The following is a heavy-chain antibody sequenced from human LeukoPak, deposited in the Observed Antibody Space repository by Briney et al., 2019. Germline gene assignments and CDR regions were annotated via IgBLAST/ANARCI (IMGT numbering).Heavy chain of an antibody. V-gene: IGHV5-51*01. J-gene: IGHJ4*02. CDR1: GYIFTNYW. Sequence: GESLKISCQVSGYIFTNYWIGWVRQVPGKGLESMGIIYPADSDTTYSPSFQGPVTISADKSISTVYLQWSSLRASDTAMYYCARQSRDGSKTRGYFFDYWGQGTLVTVSS. CDR3: ARQSRDGSKTRGYFFDY. CDR2: IYPADSDT. D-gene: IGHD3-10*01.